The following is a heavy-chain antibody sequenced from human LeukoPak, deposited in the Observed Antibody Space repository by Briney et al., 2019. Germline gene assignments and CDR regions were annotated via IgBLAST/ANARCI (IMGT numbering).Heavy chain of an antibody. D-gene: IGHD1-26*01. V-gene: IGHV4-4*07. CDR3: ARDGRISQYYYYYMDV. Sequence: ASETLSLTCTVSGGSISSYYWSWIRQPAGKGLEWIRRIYTSGSTNYNPSLKSRVTMSADTSKNQFSLKLSSVTAADTAVYYCARDGRISQYYYYYMDVWGKGTTVTVSS. CDR2: IYTSGST. J-gene: IGHJ6*03. CDR1: GGSISSYY.